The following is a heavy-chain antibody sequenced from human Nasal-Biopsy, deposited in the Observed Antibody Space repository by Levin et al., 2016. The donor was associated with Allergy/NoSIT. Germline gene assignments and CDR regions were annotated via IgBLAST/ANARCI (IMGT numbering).Heavy chain of an antibody. V-gene: IGHV3-23*01. CDR2: VSGGGRPT. J-gene: IGHJ4*02. CDR3: ARDFETTVRPSRRYFGY. Sequence: GESLKISCEVSGSSFSRYGASWVRQSPGRGLEWVSSVSGGGRPTYYADSVRGRFTVSRDNSKRALYLQLNTLRVDDTAIYYCARDFETTVRPSRRYFGYWGQGTLVTVSS. D-gene: IGHD4-11*01. CDR1: GSSFSRYG.